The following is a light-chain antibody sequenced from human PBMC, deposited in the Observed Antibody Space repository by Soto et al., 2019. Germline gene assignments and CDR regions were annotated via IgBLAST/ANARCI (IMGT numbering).Light chain of an antibody. Sequence: EIVMTQSPATLSVSPGGIATLSCRASQSVNSNLAWYQQKPGQAPMLLISGASTRAPGIPARFSGSGSETEFTLTISSLQSEDFAVYYCQQYNNWWTFGQGTKVEMK. V-gene: IGKV3-15*01. J-gene: IGKJ1*01. CDR2: GAS. CDR3: QQYNNWWT. CDR1: QSVNSN.